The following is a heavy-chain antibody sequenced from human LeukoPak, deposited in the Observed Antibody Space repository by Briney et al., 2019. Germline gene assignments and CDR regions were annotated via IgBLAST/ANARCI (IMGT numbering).Heavy chain of an antibody. V-gene: IGHV4-4*07. Sequence: SETLSLTCSVSGVSISSYYWSWIRQPAGKGLEWIGRIHTSGSTNYNPSLKSRVTMSVDTSKNHFSLRLSSVTAADTAVYYCARGVYVYYHDSSGFADWFDPWGQGTLVTVSS. CDR3: ARGVYVYYHDSSGFADWFDP. CDR1: GVSISSYY. J-gene: IGHJ5*02. CDR2: IHTSGST. D-gene: IGHD3-22*01.